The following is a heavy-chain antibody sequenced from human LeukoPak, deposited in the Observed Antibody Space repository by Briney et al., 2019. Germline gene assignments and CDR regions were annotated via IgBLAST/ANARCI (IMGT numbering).Heavy chain of an antibody. J-gene: IGHJ4*02. Sequence: PGGSLRLSCAASGFTFSSYSMNWVRQAPGKGLEWVSYITSVSRSIYYADSVKGRFTISRDNAKNSLYLQMNSLRTEDTAVYYCARDVVSDSDYYDSSAYYSYYFDYWGQGTLVTVSS. CDR1: GFTFSSYS. D-gene: IGHD3-22*01. V-gene: IGHV3-48*04. CDR2: ITSVSRSI. CDR3: ARDVVSDSDYYDSSAYYSYYFDY.